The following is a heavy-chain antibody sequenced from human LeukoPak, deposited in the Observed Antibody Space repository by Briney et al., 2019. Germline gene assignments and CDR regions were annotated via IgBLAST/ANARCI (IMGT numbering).Heavy chain of an antibody. Sequence: GASVKVSCKASGYTFTAYYMHWVRQAPGQELEWMGWINPKSGGTKYAQKFQGRVTMTRDTSISTTYMELTSLRSDDTAVYYCARTLMQFDYWGQGTLVTVSS. V-gene: IGHV1-2*02. CDR3: ARTLMQFDY. CDR1: GYTFTAYY. J-gene: IGHJ4*02. CDR2: INPKSGGT.